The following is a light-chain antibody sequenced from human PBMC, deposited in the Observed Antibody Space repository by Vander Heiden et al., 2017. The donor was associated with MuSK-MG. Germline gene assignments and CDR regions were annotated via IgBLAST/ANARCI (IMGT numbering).Light chain of an antibody. CDR3: QQSYSTPLT. J-gene: IGKJ4*01. V-gene: IGKV1-39*01. CDR2: AAS. CDR1: QSISSY. Sequence: DIQMTQSPSSLSASVGERVTIPCRASQSISSYLNWYQQKPGKAPKLVIYAASSVQSGVPSRFSGSGSGTDFTLTISSLQPEDFATYYCQQSYSTPLTFGGGTKVEIK.